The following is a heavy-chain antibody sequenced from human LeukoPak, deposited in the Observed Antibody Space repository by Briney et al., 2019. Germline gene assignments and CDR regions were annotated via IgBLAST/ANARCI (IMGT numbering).Heavy chain of an antibody. CDR3: VRAGDYYGSGSYYPLDY. CDR2: IYSGGST. Sequence: PGGSLRLSCAASGFTVSSNYMSWVRQAPGKGLEWVSVIYSGGSTYYADSVKGRFTISRDNSKNTLYLQMNSLRAEDTAVYYCVRAGDYYGSGSYYPLDYWGQGTLVTVSS. D-gene: IGHD3-10*01. V-gene: IGHV3-66*01. CDR1: GFTVSSNY. J-gene: IGHJ4*02.